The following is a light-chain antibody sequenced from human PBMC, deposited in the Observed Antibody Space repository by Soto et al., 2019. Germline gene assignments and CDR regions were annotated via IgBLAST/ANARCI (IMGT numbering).Light chain of an antibody. J-gene: IGKJ1*01. Sequence: DIQLTQSPSFLSASVGDRVTITCRASQGIGSYLAWYHQKPGKAPKLLIYATSTLQSGVPSRFSGSGSGTDFTLTISRLEPEDFVVFYCYQYGSTPPTFGQGTKVEIK. CDR2: ATS. V-gene: IGKV1-9*01. CDR1: QGIGSY. CDR3: YQYGSTPPT.